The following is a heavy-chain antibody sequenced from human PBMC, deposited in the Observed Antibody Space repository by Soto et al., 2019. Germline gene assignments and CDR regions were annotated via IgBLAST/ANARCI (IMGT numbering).Heavy chain of an antibody. CDR1: GGSVSSSSYY. Sequence: QVQLQESGPGLVKPSETLSLTCTVSGGSVSSSSYYWSWIRQPPGRGLEWIGYIYYIGNTNYNPSLKSRVTIAVDTSKNQFSLKLSSVTAADTAVYYCARDLSYSSGTFDPWGQGTLVTVSS. J-gene: IGHJ5*02. D-gene: IGHD3-22*01. V-gene: IGHV4-61*01. CDR2: IYYIGNT. CDR3: ARDLSYSSGTFDP.